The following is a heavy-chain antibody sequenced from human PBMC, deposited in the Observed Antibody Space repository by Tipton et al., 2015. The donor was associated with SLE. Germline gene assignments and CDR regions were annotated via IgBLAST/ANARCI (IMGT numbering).Heavy chain of an antibody. CDR3: ARVQLGTTFHDVFDI. D-gene: IGHD1-7*01. CDR1: GFTFSSYA. V-gene: IGHV3-23*01. J-gene: IGHJ3*02. Sequence: SLRLSCAASGFTFSSYAMSWVRQAPGKGLEWVSAISGSGGSTYSAGFVEGRFTISRDKSKNTMYLQMDSLRVEDTAVYYCARVQLGTTFHDVFDIWGQGTMVTVS. CDR2: ISGSGGST.